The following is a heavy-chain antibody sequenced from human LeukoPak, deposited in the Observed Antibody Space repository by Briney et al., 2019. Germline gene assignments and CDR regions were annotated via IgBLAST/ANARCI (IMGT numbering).Heavy chain of an antibody. CDR1: GFTFSSYG. CDR2: IRYDGSNK. Sequence: PGGSLRLSCAASGFTFSSYGMHWVRQAPGKGLEWVAFIRYDGSNKYYADSVKGRFTISRDNSKNTLYLQMNSLRAEDTAVYYCAKLNYYDSSGYFPWGQGTLVTVSS. CDR3: AKLNYYDSSGYFP. D-gene: IGHD3-22*01. V-gene: IGHV3-30*02. J-gene: IGHJ5*02.